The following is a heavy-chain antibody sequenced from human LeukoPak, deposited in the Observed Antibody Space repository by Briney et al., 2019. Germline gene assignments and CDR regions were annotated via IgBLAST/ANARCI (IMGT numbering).Heavy chain of an antibody. J-gene: IGHJ4*02. V-gene: IGHV1-2*02. Sequence: ASVKVSCKASGYTFTGYYMHWVRQAPGQGLEWMGWINPNSGGTNYAQKFQGRVTMTRDTSISTAYMELSRLRSDGTAVYYCARIAAVAGTEVFDYWGQGTLVTVSS. CDR2: INPNSGGT. CDR3: ARIAAVAGTEVFDY. CDR1: GYTFTGYY. D-gene: IGHD6-19*01.